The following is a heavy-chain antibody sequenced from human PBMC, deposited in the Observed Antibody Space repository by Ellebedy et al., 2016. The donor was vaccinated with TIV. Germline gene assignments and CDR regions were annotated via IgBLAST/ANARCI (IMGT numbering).Heavy chain of an antibody. V-gene: IGHV3-48*04. CDR1: GFSFTSYS. CDR3: VRERELLDP. Sequence: GGSLRLSCVGSGFSFTSYSMNWVRQAPGKGLEWVSYITSSSSTIYYADSVKGRFTLSRDNAKKSLYLQMRSLRVEDTGVYYCVRERELLDPWGQGTLVTVSS. D-gene: IGHD2-21*01. CDR2: ITSSSSTI. J-gene: IGHJ5*02.